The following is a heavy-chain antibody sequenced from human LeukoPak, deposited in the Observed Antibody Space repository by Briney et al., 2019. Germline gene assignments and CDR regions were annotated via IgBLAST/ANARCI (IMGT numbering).Heavy chain of an antibody. CDR2: IYYSGST. J-gene: IGHJ6*03. CDR3: ARGRVSSSTWYSTYYYYFYMDV. V-gene: IGHV4-39*07. D-gene: IGHD1-1*01. Sequence: PSETLSLTCAVSGDSISTSNSYWGWIRRPPGKGLEWIGSIYYSGSTYYNPSLKSRVTISVDTTKNLFSLRLRSVTAADTAVYFCARGRVSSSTWYSTYYYYFYMDVWGKGTTVTVSS. CDR1: GDSISTSNSY.